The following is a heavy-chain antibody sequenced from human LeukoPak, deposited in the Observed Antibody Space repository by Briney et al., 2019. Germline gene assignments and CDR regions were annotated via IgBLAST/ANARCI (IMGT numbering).Heavy chain of an antibody. CDR2: FDPEDGET. D-gene: IGHD5-18*01. J-gene: IGHJ4*02. Sequence: ASVTVSCKVSGYTLTELSMHWVRQAPGKGLEWMGGFDPEDGETIYAQKFQGRVTMTEDTSTDTAYMELSSLRSEDTAVYYCATAWVTRIQLWLGYFDYWGQGTLVTVSS. CDR1: GYTLTELS. CDR3: ATAWVTRIQLWLGYFDY. V-gene: IGHV1-24*01.